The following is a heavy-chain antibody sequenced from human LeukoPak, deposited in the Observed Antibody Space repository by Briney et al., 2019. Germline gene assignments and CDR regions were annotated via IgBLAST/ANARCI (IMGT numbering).Heavy chain of an antibody. Sequence: ASVKVSCKASGYTFTSYDINWVRQATGQGLEWMGWMNPNSGNTGYAQKFQGRVTMTRNTSISTADMELSSLRSEDTAVYYCARDFSMVRGVIVGYWGQGTLVTVSS. V-gene: IGHV1-8*01. J-gene: IGHJ4*02. D-gene: IGHD3-10*01. CDR2: MNPNSGNT. CDR1: GYTFTSYD. CDR3: ARDFSMVRGVIVGY.